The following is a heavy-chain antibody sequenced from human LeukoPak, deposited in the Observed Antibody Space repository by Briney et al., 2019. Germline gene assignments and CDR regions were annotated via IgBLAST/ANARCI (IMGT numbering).Heavy chain of an antibody. Sequence: GGSLRLSCAASGFTFSSYAMHWVRQAPGKGLVWVSHINSDGSWTSYADSVKGRFTISKDNAKNTVYLQMNSLRAEDTAVYYCVSFYETYWGRGTLVTVSS. D-gene: IGHD2/OR15-2a*01. CDR3: VSFYETY. CDR2: INSDGSWT. J-gene: IGHJ4*02. CDR1: GFTFSSYA. V-gene: IGHV3-74*01.